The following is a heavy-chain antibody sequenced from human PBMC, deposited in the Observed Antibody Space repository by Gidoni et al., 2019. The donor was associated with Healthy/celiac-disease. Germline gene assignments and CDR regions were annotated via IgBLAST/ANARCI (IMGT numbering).Heavy chain of an antibody. Sequence: EVQLVESGGGLVQPGRSLRLSCAASGFTFDDYAMHWVRQAPGKGLEWVSGISWNSGSIGYADSVKGRFTISRDNAKNSLYLQMNSLRAEDTALYYCAKDIGVTGDDAFDIWGQGTMVTVSS. D-gene: IGHD2-21*02. V-gene: IGHV3-9*01. CDR2: ISWNSGSI. CDR3: AKDIGVTGDDAFDI. J-gene: IGHJ3*02. CDR1: GFTFDDYA.